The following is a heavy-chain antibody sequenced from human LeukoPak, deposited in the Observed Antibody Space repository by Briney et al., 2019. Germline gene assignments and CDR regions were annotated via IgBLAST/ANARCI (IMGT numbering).Heavy chain of an antibody. CDR2: IYYSGST. CDR3: ASQETGYSSGWYIDY. D-gene: IGHD6-19*01. V-gene: IGHV4-59*08. J-gene: IGHJ4*02. Sequence: SETLSLTCTVSGGSISSYYWSWIRQPPGKGLEWIGYIYYSGSTNYNPSLKSRVTISVDTSKNQFSLKLSSVTAADTAVYYCASQETGYSSGWYIDYWGQGTLVTVSS. CDR1: GGSISSYY.